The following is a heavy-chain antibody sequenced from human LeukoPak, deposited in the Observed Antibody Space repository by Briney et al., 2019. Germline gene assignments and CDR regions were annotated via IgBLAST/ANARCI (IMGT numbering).Heavy chain of an antibody. D-gene: IGHD2-21*01. V-gene: IGHV4-34*01. J-gene: IGHJ5*02. CDR3: ARGEIAGGFNP. CDR1: GGSFSGYY. CDR2: IKHSGIT. Sequence: PSETLSLTCAVYGGSFSGYYWSWIRQPPGKGLEWIGEIKHSGITNYNPSLKSRVTISVDTSKNQISLKLTSVTAADTAVYSCARGEIAGGFNPWGQGTLVTVSS.